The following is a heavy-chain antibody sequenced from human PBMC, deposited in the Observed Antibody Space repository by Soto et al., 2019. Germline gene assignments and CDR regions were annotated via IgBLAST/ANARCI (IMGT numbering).Heavy chain of an antibody. D-gene: IGHD3-16*01. CDR2: TIPIFGTA. Sequence: SVKVSCKASGGTFSSYAISWVRQAPGQGLEWMGGTIPIFGTANYAQKFQGRVTITADESTSTAYMKLSSLRSEDTAVYYCPRHLRDPVSTYVHGMDVWGQGTTVTVSS. CDR1: GGTFSSYA. CDR3: PRHLRDPVSTYVHGMDV. V-gene: IGHV1-69*13. J-gene: IGHJ6*02.